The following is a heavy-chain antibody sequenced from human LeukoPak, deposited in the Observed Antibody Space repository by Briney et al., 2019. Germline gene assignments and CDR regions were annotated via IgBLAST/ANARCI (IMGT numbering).Heavy chain of an antibody. J-gene: IGHJ6*02. CDR2: MNPITGIT. CDR3: ARGGPYYAMDV. Sequence: ASVKVSCKASGYTFTSHDLNWVRQATGQGLEWMGWMNPITGITGYAQKFQGRVTLTRNTSLSTAYMDLRNLRSEDTAVYYCARGGPYYAMDVWGQGTTVTVSS. CDR1: GYTFTSHD. V-gene: IGHV1-8*01.